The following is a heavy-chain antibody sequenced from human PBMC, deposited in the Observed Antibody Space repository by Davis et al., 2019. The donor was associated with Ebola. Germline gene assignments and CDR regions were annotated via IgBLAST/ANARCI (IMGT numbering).Heavy chain of an antibody. CDR3: TRRIAESATGGYFDH. CDR1: GFTFSTYA. D-gene: IGHD6-13*01. V-gene: IGHV3-48*03. Sequence: GGSLRLSCVASGFTFSTYAMNWVRQAPGKGLEWVSFISSTGDSKYYSDSVKGRFTISRDHAKDSLYLQMNSLRSEDTAVYYCTRRIAESATGGYFDHWGQGTLVTVSS. CDR2: ISSTGDSK. J-gene: IGHJ4*02.